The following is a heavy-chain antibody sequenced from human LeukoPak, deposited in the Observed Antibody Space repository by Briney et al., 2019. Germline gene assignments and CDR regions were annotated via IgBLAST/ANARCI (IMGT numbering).Heavy chain of an antibody. CDR1: GFTFSSYG. CDR2: IRYDGSNK. V-gene: IGHV3-30*02. Sequence: GGSLRLSCAASGFTFSSYGMHWVRQAPGKGLEWVAFIRYDGSNKYYADSVKGRFTISRDNSKNTLYLQMNSLRTEDTAVYYCAKGFGTYYQYYYYYMDVWGKGTTVTVSS. CDR3: AKGFGTYYQYYYYYMDV. D-gene: IGHD1-26*01. J-gene: IGHJ6*03.